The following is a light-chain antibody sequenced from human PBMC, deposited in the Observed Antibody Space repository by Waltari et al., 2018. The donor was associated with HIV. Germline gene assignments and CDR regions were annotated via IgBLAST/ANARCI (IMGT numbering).Light chain of an antibody. J-gene: IGKJ4*01. Sequence: DIVMTQSPDTLSVSPGERATLSCRPSQSISSNLAWYQQKPGQTPRLLIYGASTRATGIPARFSGSGSGTEFTLTISSLQSEDFAVYYCQHYNNWPLTFGGGTKVEIK. CDR2: GAS. CDR3: QHYNNWPLT. V-gene: IGKV3-15*01. CDR1: QSISSN.